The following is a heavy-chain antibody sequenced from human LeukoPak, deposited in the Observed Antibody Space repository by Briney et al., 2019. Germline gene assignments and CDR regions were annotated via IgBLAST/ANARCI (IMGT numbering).Heavy chain of an antibody. D-gene: IGHD3-10*01. CDR1: GFTFSSYS. Sequence: PGGSLRLSCAASGFTFSSYSMNWVRQAPGRGLQWVSSISSTSNYIYYPDSVKGRFTISRDNAKYSMYLQMNSLRGEDTAVYYCARGDGATPPDVFDIWGQGTMVTVSS. V-gene: IGHV3-21*01. CDR3: ARGDGATPPDVFDI. J-gene: IGHJ3*02. CDR2: ISSTSNYI.